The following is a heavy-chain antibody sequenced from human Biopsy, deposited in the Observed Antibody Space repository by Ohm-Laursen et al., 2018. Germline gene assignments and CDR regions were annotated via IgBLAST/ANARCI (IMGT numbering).Heavy chain of an antibody. Sequence: SDTLSLTCAVHGGSLGLYNWDWIRLPPGKGLEWIGEINRSGGATYNPSLTRRVTMSIDTSNNQFSLKLSSVTAADAAIYYCARGGASDYWGRGTLVTVSS. J-gene: IGHJ4*02. CDR2: INRSGGA. V-gene: IGHV4-34*01. D-gene: IGHD4/OR15-4a*01. CDR1: GGSLGLYN. CDR3: ARGGASDY.